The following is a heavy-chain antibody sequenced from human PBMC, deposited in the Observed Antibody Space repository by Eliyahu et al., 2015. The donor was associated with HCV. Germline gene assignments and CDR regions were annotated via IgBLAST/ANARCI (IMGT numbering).Heavy chain of an antibody. D-gene: IGHD2-15*01. CDR3: ASGVVAATPYGSLDYYGMDV. Sequence: LEWMGGIIPIFGTANYAQKFQGRVTITADKSTSTAYMELSSLRSEDTAVYYCASGVVAATPYGSLDYYGMDVWGQGTTVTVSS. V-gene: IGHV1-69*06. J-gene: IGHJ6*02. CDR2: IIPIFGTA.